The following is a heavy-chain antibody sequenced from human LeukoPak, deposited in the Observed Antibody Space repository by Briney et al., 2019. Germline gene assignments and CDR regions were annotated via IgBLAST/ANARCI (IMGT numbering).Heavy chain of an antibody. CDR1: GFTFSSYG. J-gene: IGHJ4*02. CDR3: ARGGSSGYYPYYFDY. D-gene: IGHD3-22*01. V-gene: IGHV3-33*01. Sequence: GGSLRLSCAASGFTFSSYGMHWVRQAPGKGLEWVAVMWYDGSNKYYADSVKGRFTISRDNSKNTLYLQMNSLRAEDTAVYYCARGGSSGYYPYYFDYWGQGTLVTVSS. CDR2: MWYDGSNK.